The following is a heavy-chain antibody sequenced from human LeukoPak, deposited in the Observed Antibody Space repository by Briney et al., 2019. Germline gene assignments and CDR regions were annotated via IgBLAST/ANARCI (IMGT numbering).Heavy chain of an antibody. D-gene: IGHD2-2*01. CDR3: AKGYCSSTSCYYAFDI. Sequence: ASVKVSCKASGGTFSSYAISWVRQAPGQGLEWMGGIIPIFGTANYAQKFQGRVTITTDESTSTAYMELSSLRSEDTAVYYCAKGYCSSTSCYYAFDIWGQGTMVIVSS. J-gene: IGHJ3*02. CDR2: IIPIFGTA. V-gene: IGHV1-69*05. CDR1: GGTFSSYA.